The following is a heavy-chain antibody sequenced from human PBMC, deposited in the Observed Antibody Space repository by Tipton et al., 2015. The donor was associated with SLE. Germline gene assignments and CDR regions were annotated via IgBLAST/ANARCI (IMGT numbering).Heavy chain of an antibody. J-gene: IGHJ2*01. CDR3: ARGGSSSWSHWYFDL. D-gene: IGHD6-13*01. CDR2: IYYSGST. CDR1: GGSISSHY. Sequence: TLSLTCTVSGGSISSHYWSWIRQPPGKGLEWIGYIYYSGSTNYNPSPKSRVTISVDRSKNQFSLKLSSVTAADTAVYYCARGGSSSWSHWYFDLWGRGTLVTVSS. V-gene: IGHV4-59*11.